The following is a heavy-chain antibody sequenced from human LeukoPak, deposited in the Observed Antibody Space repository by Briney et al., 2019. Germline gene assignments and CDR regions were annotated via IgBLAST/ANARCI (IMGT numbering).Heavy chain of an antibody. D-gene: IGHD2-2*01. CDR3: ARDRFSIAYYFDY. J-gene: IGHJ4*02. CDR2: I. V-gene: IGHV3-7*01. Sequence: GGSLRLSCAVSGFTFSSYWMSWVRQAPGKGLEWVANIKKGRFTISRDQMNSLRAEDTAVYYCARDRFSIAYYFDYWGQGTLVTVSS. CDR1: GFTFSSYW.